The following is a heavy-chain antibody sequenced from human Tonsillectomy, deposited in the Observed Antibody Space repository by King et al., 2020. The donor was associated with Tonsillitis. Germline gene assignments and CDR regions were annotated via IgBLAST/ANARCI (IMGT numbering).Heavy chain of an antibody. V-gene: IGHV1-46*01. CDR3: TRGGGDIMLTYY. CDR1: GYIFINYY. CDR2: INPSGGST. D-gene: IGHD2-21*02. Sequence: QLVQSGAEVKKPGASVKVSCKASGYIFINYYMHWVRQAPGQGLEWMGLINPSGGSTSYAQKFQGRVTMTRDTSTSTVYMELSSLRSEDTAVYYCTRGGGDIMLTYYWGQGTLVTVSS. J-gene: IGHJ4*02.